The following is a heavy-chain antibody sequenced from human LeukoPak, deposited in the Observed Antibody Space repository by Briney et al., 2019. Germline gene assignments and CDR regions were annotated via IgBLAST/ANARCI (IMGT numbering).Heavy chain of an antibody. CDR2: ISGGGGST. D-gene: IGHD4-17*01. CDR3: AKGARGDTVTSIVGLNWFDP. V-gene: IGHV3-23*01. J-gene: IGHJ5*02. CDR1: GFTFSSYA. Sequence: GGSLRLSCAASGFTFSSYAMSWVRQAPGKGLELVSTISGGGGSTYYADSVKGRFSISRDNSKNTLYLQMNSLRADDTAVYYCAKGARGDTVTSIVGLNWFDPWGQGTLVTVSS.